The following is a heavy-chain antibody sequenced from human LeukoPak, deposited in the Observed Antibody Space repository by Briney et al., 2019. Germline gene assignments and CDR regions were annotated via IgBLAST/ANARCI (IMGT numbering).Heavy chain of an antibody. CDR3: ARDHVVGSWNAFDI. D-gene: IGHD6-13*01. CDR1: GGSISSNY. Sequence: ASETLSLTCTVSGGSISSNYWSWIRQPAGKGLEWIGRIYISGSTNYNPSLKSRVSMSVDTSKNQFSLKLSSVIAADTAVYYCARDHVVGSWNAFDIWGQGTMVTVSS. CDR2: IYISGST. J-gene: IGHJ3*02. V-gene: IGHV4-4*07.